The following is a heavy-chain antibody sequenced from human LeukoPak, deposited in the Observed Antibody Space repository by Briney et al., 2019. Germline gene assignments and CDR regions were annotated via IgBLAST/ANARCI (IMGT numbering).Heavy chain of an antibody. CDR2: ISSSSSYI. D-gene: IGHD3-3*01. Sequence: GGSLRLSCAASGFTFSSYSMNWVRQAPGKGLEWVSSISSSSSYIYYADSVKGRFTISRDNAKNSLYLQMNSLRAEDTAVYYCARDPGLRFLEWSPMDVWGKGTTVTVSS. CDR1: GFTFSSYS. V-gene: IGHV3-21*01. CDR3: ARDPGLRFLEWSPMDV. J-gene: IGHJ6*03.